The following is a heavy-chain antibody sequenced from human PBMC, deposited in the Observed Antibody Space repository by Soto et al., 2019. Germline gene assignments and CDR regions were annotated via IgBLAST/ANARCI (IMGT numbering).Heavy chain of an antibody. CDR2: ISYDGLGE. Sequence: QVQLVESGGGVVQPGRSLRLSCATSGFTFRNYGIHWVRQTPGKGMEWVAAISYDGLGEYYVYSVTGRFTISRDNSKNTVYLQINILRTEDTAVYYCVKGQYSGRQLFPGFGYLGQGALVTVS. D-gene: IGHD1-26*01. CDR3: VKGQYSGRQLFPGFGY. CDR1: GFTFRNYG. J-gene: IGHJ4*02. V-gene: IGHV3-30*18.